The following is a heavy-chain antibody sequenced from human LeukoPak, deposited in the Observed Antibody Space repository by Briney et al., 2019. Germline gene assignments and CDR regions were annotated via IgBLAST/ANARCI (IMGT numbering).Heavy chain of an antibody. CDR3: AELGITMIGGV. J-gene: IGHJ6*04. CDR1: KFTLSDYY. V-gene: IGHV3-11*04. CDR2: ISSSGSTI. D-gene: IGHD3-10*02. Sequence: GGSLRLSCAASKFTLSDYYMSWIRQAPGRGLEWVSYISSSGSTIYYADSVKGRFTISRDNAKNSLYLQMNSLRAEDTAVYYCAELGITMIGGVWGKGTTVTISS.